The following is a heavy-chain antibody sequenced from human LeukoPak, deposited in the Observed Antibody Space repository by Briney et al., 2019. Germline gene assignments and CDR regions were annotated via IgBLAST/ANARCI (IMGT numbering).Heavy chain of an antibody. D-gene: IGHD3-3*01. CDR3: AREGLRFLDYDY. Sequence: ASVKVSCKASGYTFTGYYMHWVRQAPGQGLEWMGRINPNSGGTNYAQEFQGRVTMTRDTSISTAYMELSRLRSDDTAVYYCAREGLRFLDYDYWGQGTLVTVSS. CDR2: INPNSGGT. J-gene: IGHJ4*02. CDR1: GYTFTGYY. V-gene: IGHV1-2*06.